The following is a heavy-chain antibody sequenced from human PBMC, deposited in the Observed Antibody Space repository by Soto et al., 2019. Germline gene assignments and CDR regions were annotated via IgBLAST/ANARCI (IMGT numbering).Heavy chain of an antibody. CDR2: IGESGTPT. J-gene: IGHJ6*02. V-gene: IGHV3-23*01. Sequence: GGSXRLSCAASGFTFSSYAMKWVRQAPGKGLEWVSLIGESGTPTYYADSVKGRFTISRDNSGNTLFLEMYSLRAEDTAVYYCARYIPGVRYSGMDVWGQGTTVTVSS. D-gene: IGHD2-21*01. CDR1: GFTFSSYA. CDR3: ARYIPGVRYSGMDV.